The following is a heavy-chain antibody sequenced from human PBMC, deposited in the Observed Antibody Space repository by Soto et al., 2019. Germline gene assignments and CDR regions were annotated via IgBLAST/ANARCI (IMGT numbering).Heavy chain of an antibody. Sequence: QVQLQQWGAGLLKPSETLSLTCAVYGGSFSGYYWSWIRQPPGKGLEWIGEINHSGSTNYNPSLKSRVTISVDTSKNQFSLKLSSVTAADTAVYYCVRGEDGSGSYYNFDYWGQGTLVTVSS. V-gene: IGHV4-34*01. CDR1: GGSFSGYY. D-gene: IGHD3-10*01. J-gene: IGHJ4*02. CDR2: INHSGST. CDR3: VRGEDGSGSYYNFDY.